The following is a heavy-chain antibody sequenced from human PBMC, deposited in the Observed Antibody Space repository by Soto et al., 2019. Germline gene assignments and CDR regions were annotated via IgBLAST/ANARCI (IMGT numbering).Heavy chain of an antibody. CDR2: VYSTGGV. Sequence: QLQLHESGPGLVKPSETLSLTCNVSGDSIGRFYWSWIRQSAGKGLEWIGRVYSTGGVTYNPALKGRVTISLDRSNNHVSLEMNSVTAADTAVYFCARERSGTGLDIWGRGTRVSVSS. CDR1: GDSIGRFY. CDR3: ARERSGTGLDI. J-gene: IGHJ6*02. V-gene: IGHV4-4*07. D-gene: IGHD1-26*01.